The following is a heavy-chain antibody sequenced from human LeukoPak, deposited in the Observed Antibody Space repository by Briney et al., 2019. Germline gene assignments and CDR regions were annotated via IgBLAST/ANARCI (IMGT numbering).Heavy chain of an antibody. CDR2: INHSGST. J-gene: IGHJ5*02. V-gene: IGHV4-34*01. D-gene: IGHD3-10*01. CDR1: GGSFSGYY. CDR3: ARHHRGYYYGSGSYYYNNWFDP. Sequence: SETLSLTCAAYGGSFSGYYWSWIRQPPGKGLEWIGEINHSGSTNYNPSLKSRVTISVDTSKNQFSLKLSSVTAADTAVYYCARHHRGYYYGSGSYYYNNWFDPWGQGTLVTVSS.